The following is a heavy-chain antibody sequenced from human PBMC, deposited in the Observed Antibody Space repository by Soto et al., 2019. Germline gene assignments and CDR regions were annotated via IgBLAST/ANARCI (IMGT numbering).Heavy chain of an antibody. Sequence: QVQLVESGGGVVQPGRSLRLSCAASGFTFSSYAMHWVRQAPGKGLEWVAVISYDGSNKYYADSVKGRFTISRDNSKNTLYLQMNSLRAEDTAVYYCARVYSSSGYYFDYWGQGTLVTVSS. CDR2: ISYDGSNK. J-gene: IGHJ4*02. D-gene: IGHD6-13*01. CDR3: ARVYSSSGYYFDY. V-gene: IGHV3-30-3*01. CDR1: GFTFSSYA.